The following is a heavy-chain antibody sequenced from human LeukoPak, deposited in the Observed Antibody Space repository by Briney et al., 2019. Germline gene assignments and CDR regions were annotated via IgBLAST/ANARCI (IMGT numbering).Heavy chain of an antibody. CDR2: ISWNGGNI. V-gene: IGHV3-9*01. Sequence: AGGSLRLSCAASGFTLSSYSMNWVRQAPGKGLEWVSGISWNGGNIGYADSVKGRFTISRDNAKNSLYLQMSSLRVEDTAFYYCAKDSYGGSGSYYLYSFDMWGQGTMVTVSS. CDR3: AKDSYGGSGSYYLYSFDM. J-gene: IGHJ3*02. CDR1: GFTLSSYS. D-gene: IGHD3-10*01.